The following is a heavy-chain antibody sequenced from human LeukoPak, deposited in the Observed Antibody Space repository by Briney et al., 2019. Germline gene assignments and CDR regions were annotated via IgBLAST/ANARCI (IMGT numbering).Heavy chain of an antibody. D-gene: IGHD6-19*01. CDR2: IKQDGSEK. Sequence: GGSLRLSCAASGFTFSSYWMSWVRQAPGKGLEWVANIKQDGSEKYYVDSVKGRITISRDNSKNTLYLQMNSLRAEDTAVYYCAKDWGSSGWYDYWGQGTLVTVSS. J-gene: IGHJ4*02. V-gene: IGHV3-7*03. CDR1: GFTFSSYW. CDR3: AKDWGSSGWYDY.